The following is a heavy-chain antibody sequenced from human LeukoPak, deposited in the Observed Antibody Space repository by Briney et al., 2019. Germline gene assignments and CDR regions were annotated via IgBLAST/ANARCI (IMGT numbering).Heavy chain of an antibody. V-gene: IGHV1-2*02. Sequence: ASVKVSCKASGYTFTGYYMHWVRQAPGQGLEWMGWINPNSGGTNYAQKFQGRVTMTRDTSISTAYMELSRLRSDDTAVYYCAREGSIVVVPAEIRDWFDPWGQGTLVTVSS. D-gene: IGHD2-2*01. CDR3: AREGSIVVVPAEIRDWFDP. J-gene: IGHJ5*02. CDR2: INPNSGGT. CDR1: GYTFTGYY.